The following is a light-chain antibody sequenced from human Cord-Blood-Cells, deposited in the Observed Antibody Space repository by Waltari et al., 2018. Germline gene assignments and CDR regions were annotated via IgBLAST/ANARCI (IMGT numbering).Light chain of an antibody. CDR1: QSISSY. CDR2: AAS. J-gene: IGKJ1*01. V-gene: IGKV1-39*01. Sequence: DIQMTQSQSSLSASAGDRVTITCRASQSISSYLNWYQQKPGKAPKLLIYAASSLQSGVPSRFSGSGSGTDFTLTISSLQPEDFATYYCQQSYSTPPWTFGQGTKVEIK. CDR3: QQSYSTPPWT.